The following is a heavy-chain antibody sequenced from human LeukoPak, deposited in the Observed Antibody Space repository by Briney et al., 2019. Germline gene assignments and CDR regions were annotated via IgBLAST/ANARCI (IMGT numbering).Heavy chain of an antibody. D-gene: IGHD3-3*01. V-gene: IGHV1-2*02. CDR3: ARDSRHYDFWSGLRAGYYYMDV. Sequence: ASVKVSCKASGYTFTGYYMHWVRQAPGQGLEWMGWINPNSGGTNYAQKFQGRVTMTRDTSISTAYMELSRLRSDDTAVYYCARDSRHYDFWSGLRAGYYYMDVWGKGTTVTVSS. CDR2: INPNSGGT. CDR1: GYTFTGYY. J-gene: IGHJ6*03.